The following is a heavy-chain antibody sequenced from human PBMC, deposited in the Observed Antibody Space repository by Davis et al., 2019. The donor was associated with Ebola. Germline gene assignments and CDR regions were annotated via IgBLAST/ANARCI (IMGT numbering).Heavy chain of an antibody. Sequence: ESLKISCAASGFTFSSYSMNWVRQPPGKGLEWIGEINHSGSTNYNPSLKSRVTISVDTSKNQFSLKLSSVTAADTAVYYCARERYSSSWRSHNWFDPWGQGTLVTVSS. CDR2: INHSGST. CDR1: GFTFSSYS. J-gene: IGHJ5*02. CDR3: ARERYSSSWRSHNWFDP. V-gene: IGHV4-34*01. D-gene: IGHD6-13*01.